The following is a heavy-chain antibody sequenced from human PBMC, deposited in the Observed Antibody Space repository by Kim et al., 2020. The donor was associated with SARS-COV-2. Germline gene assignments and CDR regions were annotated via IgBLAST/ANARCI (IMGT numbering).Heavy chain of an antibody. CDR1: GYTFTGYY. CDR2: VNPNNDGT. V-gene: IGHV1-2*02. Sequence: ASVKVSCKASGYTFTGYYIHWVRQAPGQGLEWMGWVNPNNDGTNYAQKFQGRVTMNRDTSISTAYMELSSLKSDDTAVYYCASQPHVAAGTWCFDFWGQGTRVTVSS. D-gene: IGHD6-19*01. CDR3: ASQPHVAAGTWCFDF. J-gene: IGHJ4*02.